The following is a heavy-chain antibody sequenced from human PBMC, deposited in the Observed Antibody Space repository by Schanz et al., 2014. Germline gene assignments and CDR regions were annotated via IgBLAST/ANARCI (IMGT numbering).Heavy chain of an antibody. CDR1: GFTFSSYW. V-gene: IGHV3-7*01. D-gene: IGHD5-12*01. CDR2: IKQDGSEK. CDR3: ARYGYNAYDLKRGDY. Sequence: EVQLVESGGGLVQPGGSLRLSCAASGFTFSSYWMSWVRQAPGKGLEWVANIKQDGSEKYYVDSVQGRFTISRDNAKNSLYLQMNSLRAEDTAVYYCARYGYNAYDLKRGDYWGQGTQVAVSS. J-gene: IGHJ4*02.